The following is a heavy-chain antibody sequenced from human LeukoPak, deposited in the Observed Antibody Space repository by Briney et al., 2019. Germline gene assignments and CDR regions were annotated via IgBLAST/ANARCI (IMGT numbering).Heavy chain of an antibody. Sequence: SQTLSLTSAISGDSVSSNSAAWNWIRQSPSRSLEWLGRTYYRSKWYNDNAVSVKSRITINPDTSKNQFSLQLNSVTPEDTAVYYCARGDYDFWSGYPHYFDYWGQGTLVTVSS. CDR2: TYYRSKWYN. CDR1: GDSVSSNSAA. V-gene: IGHV6-1*01. D-gene: IGHD3-3*01. J-gene: IGHJ4*02. CDR3: ARGDYDFWSGYPHYFDY.